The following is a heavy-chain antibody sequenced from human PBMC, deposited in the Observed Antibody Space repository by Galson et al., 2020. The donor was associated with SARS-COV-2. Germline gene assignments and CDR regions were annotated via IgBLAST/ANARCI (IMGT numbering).Heavy chain of an antibody. CDR3: AKLTLYNWNDVAAPEAFDI. Sequence: GESLKISCAASGFTFSSYAMSWVRQAPGKGLEWVSAISGSGGSTYYADSVKGRFTISRDNSKNTLYLQMNSLRAEDTAVYYCAKLTLYNWNDVAAPEAFDIWGQGTMVTVSS. V-gene: IGHV3-23*01. CDR2: ISGSGGST. J-gene: IGHJ3*02. D-gene: IGHD1-20*01. CDR1: GFTFSSYA.